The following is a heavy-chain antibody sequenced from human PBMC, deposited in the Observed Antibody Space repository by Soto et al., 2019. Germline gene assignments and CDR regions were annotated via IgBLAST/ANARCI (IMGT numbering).Heavy chain of an antibody. CDR3: ARAQTLSPFDY. CDR1: VGSISTGGYY. V-gene: IGHV4-31*03. CDR2: IYYSGST. J-gene: IGHJ4*02. Sequence: TLCLTCTFCVGSISTGGYYWSWIRQHPGKGLEWIGYIYYSGSTYYNPSLKSRVTISVDTSKNQFSLKLSSVTAADTAVYYCARAQTLSPFDYWGQGTMVTVSS.